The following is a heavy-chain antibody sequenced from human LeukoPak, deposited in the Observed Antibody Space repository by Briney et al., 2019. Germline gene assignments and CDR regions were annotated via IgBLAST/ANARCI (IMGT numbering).Heavy chain of an antibody. CDR3: ARQSISGSSLSYFDY. D-gene: IGHD3-22*01. Sequence: SETLSLTCTVSGGSISSYYWSWIRQPPGXXXXXXXXIYDSGSTXYNPSLKXXVTISVDTSKNQCSLKLSSVTAADTAVYYCARQSISGSSLSYFDYWGQGTLVNVSS. CDR2: IYDSGST. V-gene: IGHV4-59*01. J-gene: IGHJ4*02. CDR1: GGSISSYY.